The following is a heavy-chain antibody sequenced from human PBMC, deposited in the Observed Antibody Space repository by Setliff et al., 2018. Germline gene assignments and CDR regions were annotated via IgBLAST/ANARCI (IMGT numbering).Heavy chain of an antibody. Sequence: SWIRQAPGKGLEWVGRIKSKTDGGTIDYAAPVKGRLTISRDDSKNTLYLQVNSLRSEDTAVYYCTTDSMFYFDSSGYHVLDYWGQGTLVTVYS. CDR2: IKSKTDGGTI. V-gene: IGHV3-15*01. D-gene: IGHD3-22*01. CDR3: TTDSMFYFDSSGYHVLDY. J-gene: IGHJ4*02.